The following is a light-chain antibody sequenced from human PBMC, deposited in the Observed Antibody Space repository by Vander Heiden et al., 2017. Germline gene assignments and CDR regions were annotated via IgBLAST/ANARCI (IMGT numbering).Light chain of an antibody. CDR3: QQRSNWPQLT. Sequence: EIVLTQSPATLSVSPGERATLSCRASQSVSSYFAWYQQKPGQAPRLLIYDASNRATGIPARFSGSGSGTDFTLTISSLEPEDFAVYYCQQRSNWPQLTFGGGTKVEIK. V-gene: IGKV3-11*01. CDR1: QSVSSY. J-gene: IGKJ4*01. CDR2: DAS.